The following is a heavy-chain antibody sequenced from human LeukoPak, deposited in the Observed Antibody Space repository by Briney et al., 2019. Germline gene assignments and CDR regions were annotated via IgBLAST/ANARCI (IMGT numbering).Heavy chain of an antibody. CDR1: GGSMSSYY. V-gene: IGHV4-59*08. CDR2: IYYSGST. Sequence: PSETLSLTCTVSGGSMSSYYWSWLRQPPGKGLECIGYIYYSGSTNYNPSLKSRVTISVDTSKNQFSLKLSSVTAADTAVYYCARLWAARFYDFDYWGQGTLVTVSS. J-gene: IGHJ4*02. CDR3: ARLWAARFYDFDY. D-gene: IGHD6-6*01.